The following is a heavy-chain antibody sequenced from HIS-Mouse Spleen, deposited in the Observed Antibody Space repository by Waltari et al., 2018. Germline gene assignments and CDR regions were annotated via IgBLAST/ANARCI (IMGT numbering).Heavy chain of an antibody. Sequence: QVQLVQSGAEVKKPGASVKVSCKASGYTFTSYGISWVRQAPGQGLEWMGGLSAYNGKTNYARELQGRVTMTTDTSTSTAYMELRSLRSDDTAVYYCARAYYYDSSGYYLYWYFDLWGRGTLVTVSS. CDR1: GYTFTSYG. J-gene: IGHJ2*01. V-gene: IGHV1-18*01. CDR3: ARAYYYDSSGYYLYWYFDL. CDR2: LSAYNGKT. D-gene: IGHD3-22*01.